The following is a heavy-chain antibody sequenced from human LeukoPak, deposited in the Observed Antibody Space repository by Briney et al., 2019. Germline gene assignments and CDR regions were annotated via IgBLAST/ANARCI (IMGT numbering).Heavy chain of an antibody. CDR1: GGTFSSYA. CDR2: ISAYNGNT. CDR3: ARDETGTTPDY. Sequence: LRASVKVSCKASGGTFSSYAISWVRQAPGQGLEWMGWISAYNGNTNYAQKLQGRVTMTTDTSTSTAYMELRSLRSDDTAVYYCARDETGTTPDYWGQGTLVTVSS. D-gene: IGHD1-7*01. V-gene: IGHV1-18*01. J-gene: IGHJ4*02.